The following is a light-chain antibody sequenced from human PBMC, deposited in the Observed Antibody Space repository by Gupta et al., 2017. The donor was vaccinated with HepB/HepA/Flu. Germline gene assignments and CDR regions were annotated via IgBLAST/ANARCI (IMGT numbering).Light chain of an antibody. Sequence: DVVLTQAPLSLPVTPGEPASIPCRSSQSLVHSNGNNYLDWYLQKPGQSPQLLIYSGSNRASGVPYRFSGSGSGTDFTLKISKVEAEDVGVYYCMQAGQTCWTFGQGTKVEIK. V-gene: IGKV2-28*01. CDR2: SGS. CDR3: MQAGQTCWT. J-gene: IGKJ1*01. CDR1: QSLVHSNGNNY.